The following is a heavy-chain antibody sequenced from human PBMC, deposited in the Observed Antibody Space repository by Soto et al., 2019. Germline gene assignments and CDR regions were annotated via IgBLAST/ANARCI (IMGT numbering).Heavy chain of an antibody. J-gene: IGHJ4*02. CDR3: AKVRSTTIFDVVSLFDY. Sequence: GWSLRLASASSGFTFISYAMRWSRQTPGKGLECVSTISGSGGTTYYADSVKGRFTISRDNSKNTLYLQMNSLSAEDTAVYYCAKVRSTTIFDVVSLFDYWGQGTLVTVSS. D-gene: IGHD3-3*01. CDR2: ISGSGGTT. CDR1: GFTFISYA. V-gene: IGHV3-23*01.